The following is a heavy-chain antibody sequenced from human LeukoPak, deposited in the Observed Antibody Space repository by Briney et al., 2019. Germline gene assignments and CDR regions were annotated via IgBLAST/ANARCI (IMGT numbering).Heavy chain of an antibody. Sequence: GGSLRLSCAASGFTVSSNYMSWVRQAPGKGLEWVSVIYSGGSTYYAGSVKGRFTISRDNSKNTLYLQMNSLRAEDTAVYYCARDPLFSAGIAVAGRDYWGQGTLVTVSS. CDR1: GFTVSSNY. D-gene: IGHD6-19*01. V-gene: IGHV3-66*01. J-gene: IGHJ4*02. CDR3: ARDPLFSAGIAVAGRDY. CDR2: IYSGGST.